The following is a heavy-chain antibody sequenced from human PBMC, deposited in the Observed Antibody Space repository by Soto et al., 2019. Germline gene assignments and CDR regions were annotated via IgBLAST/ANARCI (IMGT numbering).Heavy chain of an antibody. CDR2: INADGTST. J-gene: IGHJ4*01. V-gene: IGHV3-74*02. Sequence: DGHLVESGGGLVQPGGSLRLSCAASGFTFSNSGMDWVRQVSGKGLELVSRINADGTSTSYADSVKGRFTISRDKATNTLYMHVNSLRAEDTAVYYCVKALARGVRVPRFYFDTWGPGAQETGSS. CDR1: GFTFSNSG. D-gene: IGHD2-2*01. CDR3: VKALARGVRVPRFYFDT.